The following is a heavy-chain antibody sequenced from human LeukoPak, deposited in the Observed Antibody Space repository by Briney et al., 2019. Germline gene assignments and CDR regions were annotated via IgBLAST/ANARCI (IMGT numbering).Heavy chain of an antibody. Sequence: GGSLRLSCAASGFTFSSYAMGWVRQAPGKGLEWVSAISGSGGSTYYADSVKGRFTISRDNSKNTLYLQMNSLRAEDTAVYYCAKLKWLEPAAFDYWGQGTLVTVSS. CDR2: ISGSGGST. D-gene: IGHD6-19*01. CDR3: AKLKWLEPAAFDY. CDR1: GFTFSSYA. J-gene: IGHJ4*02. V-gene: IGHV3-23*01.